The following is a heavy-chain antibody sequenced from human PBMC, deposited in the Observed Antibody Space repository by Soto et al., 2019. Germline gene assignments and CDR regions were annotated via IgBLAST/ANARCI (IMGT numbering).Heavy chain of an antibody. V-gene: IGHV1-69*01. D-gene: IGHD1-26*01. J-gene: IGHJ5*02. CDR1: GGTFSSYA. CDR2: IIPIFGTA. CDR3: ARGGVSGDWFDP. Sequence: QVQLVQSGAAVKKPGASVKVSCKASGGTFSSYAIRWVRQAPGQGLEWMGGIIPIFGTANYAQKFQGRVTITADESTSTAYMELSSLRSEDTAVYYCARGGVSGDWFDPWGQGTLVTVSS.